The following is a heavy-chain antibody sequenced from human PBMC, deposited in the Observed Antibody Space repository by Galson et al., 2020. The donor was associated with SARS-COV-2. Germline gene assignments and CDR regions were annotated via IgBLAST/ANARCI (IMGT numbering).Heavy chain of an antibody. J-gene: IGHJ4*02. CDR2: INGAGGTT. Sequence: GGSLRLSCVASGFTFSRYAMSWVRQAPRKGLEWVSSINGAGGTTYYADSVRGRFSISRDNSKNTLYVRMNSLRAEDTAVYYCAKDQGNDYGDQLDYWVQGTLVTVSS. CDR3: AKDQGNDYGDQLDY. D-gene: IGHD4-17*01. CDR1: GFTFSRYA. V-gene: IGHV3-23*01.